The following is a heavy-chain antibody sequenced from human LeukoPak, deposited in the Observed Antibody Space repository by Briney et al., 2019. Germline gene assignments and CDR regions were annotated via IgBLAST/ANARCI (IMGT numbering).Heavy chain of an antibody. J-gene: IGHJ4*02. V-gene: IGHV7-4-1*02. D-gene: IGHD6-19*01. CDR3: ASLTPGYSSGWGSHYFDY. CDR2: INTNTGNP. CDR1: GYTFTSYA. Sequence: ASVKVSCKASGYTFTSYAMNWVRQAPGQGLEGMGWINTNTGNPTYAQGFTGRFVFSLDTSVSTAYLQISSLKAEDTAVYYCASLTPGYSSGWGSHYFDYWGQGTLVTVSS.